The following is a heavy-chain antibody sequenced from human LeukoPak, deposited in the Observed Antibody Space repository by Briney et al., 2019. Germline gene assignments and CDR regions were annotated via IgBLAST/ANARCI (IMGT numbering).Heavy chain of an antibody. V-gene: IGHV3-23*01. CDR1: GFTFSSYS. Sequence: SGGSLRLSCAASGFTFSSYSMSWARQAPGKGLEWVSVISSSGGATYYADSVKGRFTISRDNSKNTLYLQMNTLRVEDTAVYYCTRAPPMTMVRGVIIGGNWFDPWGQGTLVTVSS. CDR3: TRAPPMTMVRGVIIGGNWFDP. J-gene: IGHJ5*02. CDR2: ISSSGGAT. D-gene: IGHD3-10*01.